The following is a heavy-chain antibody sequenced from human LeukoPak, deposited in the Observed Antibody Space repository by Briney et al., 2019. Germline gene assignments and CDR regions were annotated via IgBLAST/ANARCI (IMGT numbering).Heavy chain of an antibody. CDR1: GFTFSSYS. Sequence: LRLSCAASGFTFSSYSMNWVRQPPGKGLEWIGEINHSGSTNYNPSLKSRVTISVDTSKNQFSLKLSSVTAADTAVYYCARVMTNSDAFDIWGQGTMVTVSS. D-gene: IGHD1-1*01. V-gene: IGHV4-34*01. CDR2: INHSGST. J-gene: IGHJ3*02. CDR3: ARVMTNSDAFDI.